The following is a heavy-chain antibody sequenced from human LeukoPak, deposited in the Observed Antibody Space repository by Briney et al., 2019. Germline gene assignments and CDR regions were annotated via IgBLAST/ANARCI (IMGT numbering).Heavy chain of an antibody. CDR1: GFIFSSYS. CDR3: ARERGSFVDY. J-gene: IGHJ4*02. D-gene: IGHD1-26*01. Sequence: PGGSLRLSCAASGFIFSSYSMNWVRQAPGKGLEWVSYISSSNSTIYYADSVKGRFTTSRDNAKNSLYLQMNILRAEDTAVYYCARERGSFVDYWGQGTLVTVSS. V-gene: IGHV3-48*04. CDR2: ISSSNSTI.